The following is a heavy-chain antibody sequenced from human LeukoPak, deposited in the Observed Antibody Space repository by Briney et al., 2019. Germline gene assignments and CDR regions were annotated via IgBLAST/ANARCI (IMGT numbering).Heavy chain of an antibody. CDR1: GFTFDDYT. CDR2: ISWDGGST. D-gene: IGHD4-17*01. V-gene: IGHV3-43*01. Sequence: GSLRLSCAASGFTFDDYTMHWVRQAPGKGLEWGSLISWDGGSTYYADSVKGRVTISRDNSKNSMYLQMNSLRTEDTALYYCAKEGDYGDYNNLDYWGQGTLVTVSS. J-gene: IGHJ4*02. CDR3: AKEGDYGDYNNLDY.